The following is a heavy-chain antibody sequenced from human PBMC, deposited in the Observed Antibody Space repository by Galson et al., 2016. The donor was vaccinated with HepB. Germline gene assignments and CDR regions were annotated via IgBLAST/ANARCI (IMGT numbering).Heavy chain of an antibody. CDR1: GISFSSYA. CDR3: ARDLSYGPNWFDP. J-gene: IGHJ5*02. V-gene: IGHV3-23*01. Sequence: SLRPSCAASGISFSSYAMVWVRQAPGKGLEWSSAISGSDGRTYYADSVKGRFTISRDDSKNTVYLQMSSLRAEDTAIYFCARDLSYGPNWFDPRGQGTLVTVSS. D-gene: IGHD3-16*01. CDR2: ISGSDGRT.